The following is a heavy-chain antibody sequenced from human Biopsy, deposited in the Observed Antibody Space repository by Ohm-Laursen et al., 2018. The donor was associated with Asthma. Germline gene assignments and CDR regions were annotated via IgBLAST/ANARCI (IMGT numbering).Heavy chain of an antibody. CDR1: GFTFTTYG. J-gene: IGHJ4*02. CDR2: IWFDGSKK. V-gene: IGHV3-33*03. CDR3: AKDERSYYGSDSKYMQPVPLGD. D-gene: IGHD2-21*01. Sequence: SLRLSCAASGFTFTTYGMHWVRQAPGRGLEWVGVIWFDGSKKYYADSVKGRFTISRDKSENTLYLQMNSLRAEDTAVYYCAKDERSYYGSDSKYMQPVPLGDWGQGTLVIVSA.